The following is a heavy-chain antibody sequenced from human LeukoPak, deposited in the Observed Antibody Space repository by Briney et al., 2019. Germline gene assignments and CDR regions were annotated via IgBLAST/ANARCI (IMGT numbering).Heavy chain of an antibody. D-gene: IGHD2-21*02. CDR1: GYTFITYD. CDR2: INPSGGST. V-gene: IGHV1-46*01. Sequence: ASVKVSCKASGYTFITYDINWVRQAPGQGLEWMGIINPSGGSTSYAQKFQGRVTMTRDMSTSTVYMELSSLRSEDTAVYYCASIVVVTAISAFDIWGQGTMVTVSS. CDR3: ASIVVVTAISAFDI. J-gene: IGHJ3*02.